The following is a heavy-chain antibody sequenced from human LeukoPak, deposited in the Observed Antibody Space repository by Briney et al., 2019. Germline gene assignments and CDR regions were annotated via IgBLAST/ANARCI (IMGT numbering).Heavy chain of an antibody. CDR2: IYYSGST. Sequence: SETLSLTCTVSGGSISSHYWSWIRQPPGKGLEWIGYIYYSGSTNYNPSLKSRVTISVDTSKNQFSLKLSSVTAADTAVYYCARLFDSWGQGILVTVSS. CDR1: GGSISSHY. CDR3: ARLFDS. V-gene: IGHV4-59*11. J-gene: IGHJ4*02.